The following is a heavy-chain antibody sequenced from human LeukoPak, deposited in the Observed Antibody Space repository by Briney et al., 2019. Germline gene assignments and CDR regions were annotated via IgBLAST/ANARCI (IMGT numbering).Heavy chain of an antibody. J-gene: IGHJ4*02. Sequence: SETLSLTCTVSGGSISGYYWSWVRQPPRKGLEWIGCIYYSGSTNYNPSLKSRVTISVDTSKNQFSLKLSSVTAADTAVYFCARHLIAVAGPFDYWGQGTLVTVSS. CDR2: IYYSGST. V-gene: IGHV4-59*08. CDR1: GGSISGYY. CDR3: ARHLIAVAGPFDY. D-gene: IGHD6-19*01.